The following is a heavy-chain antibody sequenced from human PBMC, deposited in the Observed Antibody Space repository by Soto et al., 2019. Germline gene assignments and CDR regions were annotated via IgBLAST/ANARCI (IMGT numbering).Heavy chain of an antibody. J-gene: IGHJ2*01. CDR2: IYYSGST. CDR1: GVSISSRGYY. D-gene: IGHD7-27*01. V-gene: IGHV4-39*01. CDR3: ARLYWGRYFDL. Sequence: SETLSLTCTLSGVSISSRGYYWGWIRQPPGKGLEWIGTIYYSGSTYYNPSLKSRVTISVDTSENQFSLKLSSVTAADTAVFYCARLYWGRYFDLWGRGTLVTVSS.